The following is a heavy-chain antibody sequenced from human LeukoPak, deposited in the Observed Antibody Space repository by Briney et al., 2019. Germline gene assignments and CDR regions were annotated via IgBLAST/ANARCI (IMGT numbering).Heavy chain of an antibody. CDR2: IYTSGST. Sequence: SETLSLTCTVSGGSISSYYWSWIRQPAGKGLEWIGRIYTSGSTNYNPSLKSRVTMSVDTSKNQFSLKLSSVTAADTAVYYCARVRRYCSSTSCYYMDVWGKGTTVTVSS. J-gene: IGHJ6*03. V-gene: IGHV4-4*07. CDR3: ARVRRYCSSTSCYYMDV. D-gene: IGHD2-2*01. CDR1: GGSISSYY.